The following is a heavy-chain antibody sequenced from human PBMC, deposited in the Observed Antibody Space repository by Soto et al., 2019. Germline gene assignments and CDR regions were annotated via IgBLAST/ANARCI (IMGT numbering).Heavy chain of an antibody. CDR3: AGDTIEYSSSPGIAELSY. V-gene: IGHV4-34*01. Sequence: SETLSLTCAVYGGSFSGYYWSWIRQPPGKGLEWIGEINHSGSTNYNPSLKSRVTISVDTSKNQFSLKLSSETAADTAVYYCAGDTIEYSSSPGIAELSYWGQGTLVTVSS. CDR2: INHSGST. D-gene: IGHD6-6*01. J-gene: IGHJ4*02. CDR1: GGSFSGYY.